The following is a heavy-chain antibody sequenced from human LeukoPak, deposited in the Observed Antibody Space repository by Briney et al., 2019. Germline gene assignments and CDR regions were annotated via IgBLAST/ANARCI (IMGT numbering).Heavy chain of an antibody. J-gene: IGHJ6*03. V-gene: IGHV1-2*02. Sequence: ASVKVSCKASGFAFIDYYIHWLRQAPGQGPEWMGWINPNTGGTKYAQKFQGRVTMARDTSITTAYMEVKRLRSDDTAVYYCARTRLTKWEVLVARDYYKMDVWGGGTTVTVSS. CDR1: GFAFIDYY. CDR3: ARTRLTKWEVLVARDYYKMDV. CDR2: INPNTGGT. D-gene: IGHD1-26*01.